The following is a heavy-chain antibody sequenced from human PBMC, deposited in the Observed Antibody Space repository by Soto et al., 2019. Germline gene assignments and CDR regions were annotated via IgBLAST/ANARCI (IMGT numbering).Heavy chain of an antibody. D-gene: IGHD2-15*01. Sequence: GGSLRLSCAASGFTFSSYSMNWVRQAPGKGLEWVSYISSSSSTIYYADSVKGRFTISRDNAKNSLYLQMNSLRAEDTAVYYCARDLFGYCSGGSCPMDVWGKGTTVTVSS. J-gene: IGHJ6*03. V-gene: IGHV3-48*01. CDR1: GFTFSSYS. CDR3: ARDLFGYCSGGSCPMDV. CDR2: ISSSSSTI.